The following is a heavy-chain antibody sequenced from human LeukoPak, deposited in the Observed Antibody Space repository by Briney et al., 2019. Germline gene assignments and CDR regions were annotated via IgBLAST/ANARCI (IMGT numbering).Heavy chain of an antibody. CDR3: ATDRDIVAVPAALGF. D-gene: IGHD2-2*01. Sequence: ASVKVSCKVSGYTLTELSMHWVRQAPGKGLEWMGGFDPEDGETIYAQKFQGRVTMTEDTSTDTACMELSSLRSEDTAVYYCATDRDIVAVPAALGFWGQGTLVTVSS. CDR2: FDPEDGET. CDR1: GYTLTELS. J-gene: IGHJ4*02. V-gene: IGHV1-24*01.